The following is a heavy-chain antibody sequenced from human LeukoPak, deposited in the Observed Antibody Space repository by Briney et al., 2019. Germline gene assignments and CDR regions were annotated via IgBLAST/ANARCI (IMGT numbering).Heavy chain of an antibody. D-gene: IGHD2-15*01. J-gene: IGHJ4*02. CDR3: ARELLLAY. CDR2: ISWNSGSI. V-gene: IGHV3-9*01. CDR1: GFTFDDYA. Sequence: PGGSLRLSCAASGFTFDDYAMHWVWQAPGKGLEWVSGISWNSGSIGYADSVKGRFTISRDNAKNSLYLQMNSLRAEDTAVYYCARELLLAYWGQGTLVTVSS.